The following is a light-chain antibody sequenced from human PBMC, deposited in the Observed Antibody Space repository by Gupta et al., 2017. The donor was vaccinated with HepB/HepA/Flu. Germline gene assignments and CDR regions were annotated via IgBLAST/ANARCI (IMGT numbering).Light chain of an antibody. CDR1: QGISKY. CDR3: QKSDSNPPT. V-gene: IGKV1-27*01. Sequence: QWTQPPSSLSASVGDRVTITCRASQGISKYLAWYQQKPGKAPKLLIYAASALESGVPSRFIGSGSGTHFTLTISSLQPEDVATYYCQKSDSNPPTFGQGTKVE. J-gene: IGKJ1*01. CDR2: AAS.